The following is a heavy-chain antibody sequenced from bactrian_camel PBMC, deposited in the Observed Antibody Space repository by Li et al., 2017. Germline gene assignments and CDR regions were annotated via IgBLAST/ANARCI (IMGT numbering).Heavy chain of an antibody. J-gene: IGHJ6*01. V-gene: IGHV3S53*01. CDR3: TAVSGY. CDR1: GSIYSSDHC. CDR2: LTTGGTA. Sequence: HVQLVESGGGSVQAGGSLRLACVASGSIYSSDHCVAWFRRAPGKEREAVASLTTGGTATVADSVKGRFTISQDNAKNVLYLEMNSLKAEDTAVYYCTAVSGYWGQGTQVTVS.